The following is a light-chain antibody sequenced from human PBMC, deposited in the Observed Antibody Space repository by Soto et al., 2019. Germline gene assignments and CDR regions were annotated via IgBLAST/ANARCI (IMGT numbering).Light chain of an antibody. CDR3: QQYNNWPRT. J-gene: IGKJ1*01. CDR2: GAS. CDR1: QSVSNN. Sequence: EIVMTQSPATLSVSPGERVTLSCRASQSVSNNLAWYQQKPGQAPRLLIYGASTRATDTTARISGSGSGTEFSLSISSLQYEDFAVYYCQQYNNWPRTFGPGPKVDIK. V-gene: IGKV3-15*01.